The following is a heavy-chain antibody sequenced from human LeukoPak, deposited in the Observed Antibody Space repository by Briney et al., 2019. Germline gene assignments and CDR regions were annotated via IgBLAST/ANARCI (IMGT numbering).Heavy chain of an antibody. CDR3: ARRYNWNDPIGDY. Sequence: PGGSLRLSCAASGFTFSSYSMNWVRQAPGKVLEWVSYISSSSSTIYYADSVKGRFTISRDNAKNSLYLELNSLRDEYTAVYYIARRYNWNDPIGDYWGQGTLLTVSS. V-gene: IGHV3-48*02. J-gene: IGHJ4*02. CDR2: ISSSSSTI. CDR1: GFTFSSYS. D-gene: IGHD1-1*01.